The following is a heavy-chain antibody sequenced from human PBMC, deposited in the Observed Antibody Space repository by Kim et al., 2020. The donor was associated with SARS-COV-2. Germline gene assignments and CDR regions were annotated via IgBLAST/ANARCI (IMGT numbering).Heavy chain of an antibody. J-gene: IGHJ6*02. Sequence: SETLSLTCTVSGGSISSYYWSWIRQPPGKGLEWIGYIYYSGSTNYNPSLKSRVTISVDTSKNQFSLKLSSVTAADTAVYYCARDLGVFYYYCCMDVWGHGTTVTVSS. CDR1: GGSISSYY. V-gene: IGHV4-59*01. CDR3: ARDLGVFYYYCCMDV. D-gene: IGHD3-16*01. CDR2: IYYSGST.